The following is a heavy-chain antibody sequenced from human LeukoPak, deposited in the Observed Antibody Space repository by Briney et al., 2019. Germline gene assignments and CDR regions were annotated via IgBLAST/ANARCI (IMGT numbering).Heavy chain of an antibody. J-gene: IGHJ4*02. D-gene: IGHD4-17*01. CDR2: IIPIFGTA. CDR3: ARDMGYGDYVWDY. CDR1: GGTFSSYA. Sequence: SVKVSCKASGGTFSSYAISWVRQAPGQGLEWMGGIIPIFGTANYAQKFQGSVTITADESTSTAYMGLSSLRSEDTAVYYCARDMGYGDYVWDYWGQGTLVTVSS. V-gene: IGHV1-69*13.